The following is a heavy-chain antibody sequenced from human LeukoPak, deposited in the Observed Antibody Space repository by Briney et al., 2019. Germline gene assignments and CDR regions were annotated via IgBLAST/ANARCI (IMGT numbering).Heavy chain of an antibody. CDR3: ASFSNYYGMDV. V-gene: IGHV3-48*03. CDR2: ISSSGSTI. J-gene: IGHJ6*04. CDR1: GFTFSSYE. Sequence: GGSLRLSCAASGFTFSSYEMNWVRQAPGKGLEWVSYISSSGSTIYYADSVKGRFTISRGNAKNSLYLQMNSPRAEDTAVYYCASFSNYYGMDVWGKGTTVTVSS.